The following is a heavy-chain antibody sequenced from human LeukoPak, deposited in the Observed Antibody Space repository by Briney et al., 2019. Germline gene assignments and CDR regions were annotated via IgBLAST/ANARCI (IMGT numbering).Heavy chain of an antibody. CDR1: GFTFSSYS. CDR2: ISSSSSYI. CDR3: AGGAGWLIDY. J-gene: IGHJ4*02. V-gene: IGHV3-21*01. D-gene: IGHD3-16*01. Sequence: GGSLRLSCAASGFTFSSYSMNWVRQAPGKGLEWVSSISSSSSYIYYADSVKGRFTISRDNAKNSLYLQMNSLRAEDTAVYYCAGGAGWLIDYWGQGTLVTVSS.